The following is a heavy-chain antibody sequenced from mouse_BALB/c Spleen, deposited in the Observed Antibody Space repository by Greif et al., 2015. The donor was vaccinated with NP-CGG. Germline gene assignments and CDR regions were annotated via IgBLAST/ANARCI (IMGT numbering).Heavy chain of an antibody. CDR1: GYTFTDYV. CDR3: ARYDGRDWYFDV. CDR2: IYPGSGST. V-gene: IGHV1-81*01. D-gene: IGHD2-1*01. J-gene: IGHJ1*01. Sequence: VQLQQSGPELVRPGASVKMSCKASGYTFTDYVISWVKRRTGQGLEWIGEIYPGSGSTYYNEKFKGKATLTADKSSNTAYMQLSSLTSEDSAVYFCARYDGRDWYFDVWGAGTTVTVSS.